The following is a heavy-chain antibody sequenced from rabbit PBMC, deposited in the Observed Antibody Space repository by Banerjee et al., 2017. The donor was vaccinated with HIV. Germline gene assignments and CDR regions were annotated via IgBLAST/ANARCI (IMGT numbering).Heavy chain of an antibody. V-gene: IGHV1S45*01. D-gene: IGHD4-1*01. J-gene: IGHJ4*01. CDR1: GFSFSNKYV. CDR2: INTSTGNT. CDR3: ARDLAGAIGWNFNL. Sequence: QEQLEESGGDLVKPEGSLTLTCTASGFSFSNKYVMCWVRQAPGKGLEWIACINTSTGNTVYASWAKGRFTISRTSSTTVTLQMTSLTAADTATYFCARDLAGAIGWNFNLWGQGTLVTVS.